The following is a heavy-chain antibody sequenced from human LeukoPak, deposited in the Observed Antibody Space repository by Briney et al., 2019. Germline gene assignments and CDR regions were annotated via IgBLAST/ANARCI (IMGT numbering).Heavy chain of an antibody. D-gene: IGHD3-22*01. J-gene: IGHJ4*02. CDR3: PRGDNSGYYLPFDY. V-gene: IGHV4-59*01. CDR2: IYYSGST. Sequence: SETLSLPCTVSGGSISSYYWSWIRQPPGKGLEWIGYIYYSGSTNYNPSLKSRVTISVDTSKTQFSLKPSSVTTADTAVYYCPRGDNSGYYLPFDYWGQGTLVTVSS. CDR1: GGSISSYY.